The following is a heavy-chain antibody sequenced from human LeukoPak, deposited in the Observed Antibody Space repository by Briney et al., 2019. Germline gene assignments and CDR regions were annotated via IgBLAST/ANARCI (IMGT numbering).Heavy chain of an antibody. CDR3: ARKKGATNAFDI. Sequence: GASVKVSCKASGYNFTGYYIYWVRQAPGQGLEWLGWINPNSGGTNYAQNFQGRVTITRDTSISTAYMELSRLTSDDTAVHYCARKKGATNAFDIWGQGTMVTVSS. CDR1: GYNFTGYY. CDR2: INPNSGGT. V-gene: IGHV1-2*02. J-gene: IGHJ3*02. D-gene: IGHD1-26*01.